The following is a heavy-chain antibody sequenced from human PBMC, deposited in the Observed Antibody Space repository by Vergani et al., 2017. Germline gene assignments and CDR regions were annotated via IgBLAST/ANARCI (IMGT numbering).Heavy chain of an antibody. CDR2: IYYSGST. CDR1: GGPISAYY. Sequence: QVQLQESGPGPVKPSETLSLTCTVPGGPISAYYWSWIRQPSGKGLEWIGYIYYSGSTNYNPSLQSRVTISVDTSKNQYSLKLSSVTAADTAVYYCARARGYGYNSDFDYWGQGTLVTVSS. CDR3: ARARGYGYNSDFDY. J-gene: IGHJ4*02. D-gene: IGHD5-24*01. V-gene: IGHV4-59*01.